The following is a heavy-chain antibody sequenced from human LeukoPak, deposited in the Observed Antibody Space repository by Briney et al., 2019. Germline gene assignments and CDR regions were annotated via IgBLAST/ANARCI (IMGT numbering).Heavy chain of an antibody. CDR1: GYTFTGCY. CDR2: INPNSGGT. J-gene: IGHJ5*02. CDR3: ARDDCSGESCYRSWFDP. D-gene: IGHD2-15*01. V-gene: IGHV1-2*04. Sequence: ASVKVSCKASGYTFTGCYMHWVRQAPGQGLEWMGWINPNSGGTNYAQKFQGWVTMTRDTSISTAYMELSRLRSDDTAVYYCARDDCSGESCYRSWFDPWGQGTLVTVSS.